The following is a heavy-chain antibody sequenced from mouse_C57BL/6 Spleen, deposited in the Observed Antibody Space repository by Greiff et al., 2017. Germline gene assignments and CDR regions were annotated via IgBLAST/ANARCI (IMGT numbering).Heavy chain of an antibody. CDR2: ISSGSSTI. Sequence: EVQVVESGGGLVKPGGSLKLSCAASGFTFSDYGMHWVRQAPEKGLEWVAYISSGSSTIYYADTVKGRFTISRDNATNTLFLQMTSLRSEDTAMYYCARDYGSSYYWYFDVWGTGTTVTVSS. D-gene: IGHD1-1*01. CDR3: ARDYGSSYYWYFDV. V-gene: IGHV5-17*01. CDR1: GFTFSDYG. J-gene: IGHJ1*03.